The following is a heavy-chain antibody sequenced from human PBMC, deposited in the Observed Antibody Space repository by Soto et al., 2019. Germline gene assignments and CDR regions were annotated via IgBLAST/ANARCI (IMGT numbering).Heavy chain of an antibody. CDR1: GGSISSYY. V-gene: IGHV4-59*01. Sequence: PSETLSLTCTVSGGSISSYYWSWIRQPPGKGLEWTGYFFYSGSTNYNPSLKSRVTISVDTSKNQFSLKLNSVTAADTAVYYCARGGSPAIDYWGQGTRVNVS. CDR3: ARGGSPAIDY. D-gene: IGHD2-2*01. CDR2: FFYSGST. J-gene: IGHJ4*02.